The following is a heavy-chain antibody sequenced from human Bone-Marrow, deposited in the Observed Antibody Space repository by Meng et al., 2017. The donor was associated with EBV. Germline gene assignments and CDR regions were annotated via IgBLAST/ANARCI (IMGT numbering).Heavy chain of an antibody. D-gene: IGHD5-12*01. Sequence: GQLVQAGAEGKKPGSSVKVSCKGSGDSFNNFGISWVRQAPGQGLEWMGDITPVFGVANYAESFQGRVTISADTSTRTTYMDLSSLRSDDTAVYYCVRDLWLRIGECVWGQGTLVTVSS. CDR2: ITPVFGVA. CDR3: VRDLWLRIGECV. J-gene: IGHJ4*02. V-gene: IGHV1-69*17. CDR1: GDSFNNFG.